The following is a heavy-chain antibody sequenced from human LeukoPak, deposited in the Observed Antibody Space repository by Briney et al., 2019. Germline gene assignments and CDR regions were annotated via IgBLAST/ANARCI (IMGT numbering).Heavy chain of an antibody. CDR2: FNSFSSTI. CDR1: GFTFSSFT. Sequence: PGGSLRLSCAASGFTFSSFTMNWVRQAPGKGLEWVSYFNSFSSTISYADSVRGRFTISSDNAKNSLYLQMNSLRDEDTAVYYCARDPHSLDYWGQGTLVTVSS. J-gene: IGHJ4*02. CDR3: ARDPHSLDY. V-gene: IGHV3-48*02.